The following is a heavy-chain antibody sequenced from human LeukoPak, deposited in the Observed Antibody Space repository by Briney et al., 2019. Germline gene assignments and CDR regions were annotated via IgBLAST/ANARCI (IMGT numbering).Heavy chain of an antibody. CDR3: AREGMATIGY. D-gene: IGHD5-24*01. V-gene: IGHV4-61*02. Sequence: SGTLSLTCTVSGGSISSGSYYWSWIRQPAGKGLEWIGRIYTSGSTNYNPSLKSRVTISVDTSKNQFSLKLSSVTAADTAVYYCAREGMATIGYWGQGTLVTVSS. CDR1: GGSISSGSYY. CDR2: IYTSGST. J-gene: IGHJ4*02.